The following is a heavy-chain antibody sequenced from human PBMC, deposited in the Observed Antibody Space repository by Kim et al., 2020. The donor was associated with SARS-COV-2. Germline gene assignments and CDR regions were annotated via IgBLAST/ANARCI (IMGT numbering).Heavy chain of an antibody. CDR1: GFTFSAYT. D-gene: IGHD2-21*01. CDR3: AKVSVGCFDF. J-gene: IGHJ2*01. V-gene: IGHV3-23*01. Sequence: GGSLRLSCAASGFTFSAYTMGWVRQAPGKGLEWVSNINDAGSSTSYADSVKGRFTISRDNSKNSLYLQMSSLRADDTAIYYCAKVSVGCFDFWGRGTLVT. CDR2: INDAGSST.